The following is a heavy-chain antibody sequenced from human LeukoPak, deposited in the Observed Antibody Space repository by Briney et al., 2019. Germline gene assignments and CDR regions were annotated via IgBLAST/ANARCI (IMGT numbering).Heavy chain of an antibody. D-gene: IGHD3-22*01. J-gene: IGHJ3*02. CDR2: IYTSGST. CDR3: ARGPYSYDSSGAFDI. Sequence: SETLSLTCSVSGGSIKTYYWSWIRQPAGKGLEWIGRIYTSGSTTYNPSLKSRVTISVDTSKNQFSLKLSSVTAADTAVYFCARGPYSYDSSGAFDIWGQGTMVTVSS. CDR1: GGSIKTYY. V-gene: IGHV4-4*07.